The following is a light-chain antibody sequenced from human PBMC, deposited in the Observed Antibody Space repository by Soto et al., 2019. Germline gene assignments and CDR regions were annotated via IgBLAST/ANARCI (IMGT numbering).Light chain of an antibody. V-gene: IGLV1-44*01. J-gene: IGLJ1*01. CDR3: ATWDDRLNGYV. CDR2: SND. CDR1: SSNIETNT. Sequence: QSVLTQPPSASGTPGQRVTISCSGSSSNIETNTVTWYQHPPGTAPKLVIYSNDYRPSGVPDRFSGSTSGTSASLAISGLRSEDEGDYYCATWDDRLNGYVFGGGTKVTVL.